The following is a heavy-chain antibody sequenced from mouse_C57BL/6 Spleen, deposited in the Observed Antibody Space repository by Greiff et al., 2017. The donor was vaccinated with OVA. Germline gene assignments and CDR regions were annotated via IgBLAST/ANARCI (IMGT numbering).Heavy chain of an antibody. CDR1: GFTFSDYG. Sequence: EVKVVESGGGLVKPGGSLKLSCAASGFTFSDYGMHWVRQAPEKGLEWVAYISSGSSTIYYADTVKGRFTISSDNAKHTLFLQMTSLRSEDTAMYYCARGGGRGWYFDVWGTGTTVTVSS. CDR2: ISSGSSTI. J-gene: IGHJ1*03. D-gene: IGHD3-3*01. CDR3: ARGGGRGWYFDV. V-gene: IGHV5-17*01.